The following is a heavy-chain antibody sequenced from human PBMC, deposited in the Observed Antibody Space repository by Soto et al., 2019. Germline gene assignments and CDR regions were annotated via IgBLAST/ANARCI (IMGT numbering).Heavy chain of an antibody. V-gene: IGHV3-23*01. CDR3: AKDFYPYENYYYYGMDV. D-gene: IGHD3-16*02. CDR2: ISGSGGST. Sequence: QPGGSLRLSCAASGFTFSSYAMSWVRQAPGKGLEWVSAISGSGGSTYYADSVKGRFTISRDNSKNTLYLQMNSLRAEDTAVYYCAKDFYPYENYYYYGMDVWGQGTTVTVSS. J-gene: IGHJ6*02. CDR1: GFTFSSYA.